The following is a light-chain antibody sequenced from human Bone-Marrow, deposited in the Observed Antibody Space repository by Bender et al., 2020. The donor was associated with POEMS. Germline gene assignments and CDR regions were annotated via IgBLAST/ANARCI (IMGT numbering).Light chain of an antibody. V-gene: IGLV2-14*01. CDR1: SSDVGGYNY. CDR3: ISYTSSHTVV. CDR2: DVS. Sequence: QSDLTQPPSASGSPGQSVTISCTGTSSDVGGYNYVSWYQQHPGKAPKLMIYDVSHRPSGVSNRFSGSKSGNTASLTISGLQAEDEADYYCISYTSSHTVVFGGGTKLTVL. J-gene: IGLJ2*01.